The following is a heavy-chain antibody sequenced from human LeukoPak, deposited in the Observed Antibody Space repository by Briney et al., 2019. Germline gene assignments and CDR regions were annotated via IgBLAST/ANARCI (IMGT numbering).Heavy chain of an antibody. D-gene: IGHD3-10*01. J-gene: IGHJ5*02. CDR2: ITPVIDTA. CDR3: ARGNLRGSNYNWFDP. CDR1: GGTFLSHT. V-gene: IGHV1-69*08. Sequence: ASVKVSCKTSGGTFLSHTFSWVRQAPGQGLEWMGKITPVIDTANYAQTFQGRVSIYADKSTTTVYMDLSGLRPDDTAVYYCARGNLRGSNYNWFDPWGQGTRVTVSS.